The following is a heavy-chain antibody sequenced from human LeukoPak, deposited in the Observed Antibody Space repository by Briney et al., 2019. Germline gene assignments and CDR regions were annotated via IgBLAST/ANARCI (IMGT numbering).Heavy chain of an antibody. CDR1: GDSVSSNSAA. CDR3: ARAHPSYYYDSSGYYPPYYFDY. V-gene: IGHV6-1*01. CDR2: TYYRSKWYN. J-gene: IGHJ4*02. Sequence: SQTLSLTCAISGDSVSSNSAAWNWIRQSPSRGLEWLGRTYYRSKWYNDYAVSVKSRITINPDTSKNQFSLQLNSVTPEDTAVYYCARAHPSYYYDSSGYYPPYYFDYWGQGTLVSVSS. D-gene: IGHD3-22*01.